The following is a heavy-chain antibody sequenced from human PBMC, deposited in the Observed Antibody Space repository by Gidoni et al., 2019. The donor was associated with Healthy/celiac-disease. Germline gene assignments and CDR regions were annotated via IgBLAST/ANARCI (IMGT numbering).Heavy chain of an antibody. Sequence: EVQLVESGGGLVKPGGSLRLSCAASGFTFSSYSMNWVRQAPGKGLEWVSSISSSSSYIYHADSVKGRFTISRDNAKNSLYLQMNSLRAEDTAVYYCARVGMVARYGYYGMDVWGQGTTVTVSS. CDR3: ARVGMVARYGYYGMDV. CDR2: ISSSSSYI. CDR1: GFTFSSYS. V-gene: IGHV3-21*01. D-gene: IGHD5-12*01. J-gene: IGHJ6*02.